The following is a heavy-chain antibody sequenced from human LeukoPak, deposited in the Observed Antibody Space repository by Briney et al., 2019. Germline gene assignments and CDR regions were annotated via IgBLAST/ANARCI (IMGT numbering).Heavy chain of an antibody. V-gene: IGHV3-23*01. CDR2: ISGSGGST. CDR1: GFTFSSYA. CDR3: AKDFEYSSGWYGY. D-gene: IGHD6-19*01. J-gene: IGHJ4*02. Sequence: GGSLRPSCAASGFTFSSYAMSWVRQAPGKGLEWVSAISGSGGSTYYADSVKGRFTISRDNSKNTLYLQMNSLRAEDTAVYYCAKDFEYSSGWYGYWGQGTLVTVSS.